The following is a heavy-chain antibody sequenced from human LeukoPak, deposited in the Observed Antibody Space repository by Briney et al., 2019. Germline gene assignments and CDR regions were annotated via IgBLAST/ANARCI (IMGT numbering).Heavy chain of an antibody. Sequence: GGSWGSSLAAFGFTFSSYAMAGFAQAQGKGRKWVSALIGSGGSTYYADSVKGRFTISRDNSKNTLYLQMNSLRAEDTAVYYCAKDPHRIAARWSGVDYWGQGTLVTVSS. CDR2: LIGSGGST. V-gene: IGHV3-23*01. J-gene: IGHJ4*02. CDR3: AKDPHRIAARWSGVDY. D-gene: IGHD6-6*01. CDR1: GFTFSSYA.